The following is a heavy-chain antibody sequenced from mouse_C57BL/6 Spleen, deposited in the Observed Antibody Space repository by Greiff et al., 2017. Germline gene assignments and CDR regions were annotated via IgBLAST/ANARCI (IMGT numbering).Heavy chain of an antibody. CDR1: GYTFTSYW. D-gene: IGHD2-10*02. Sequence: QVQLQQPGAELVKPGASVKLSCKASGYTFTSYWMHWVKQRPGQGLEWIGMIHPNSGSTNYNEKFKSKATLTVDKSSSTAYMQLSSLTSGDSAVYYCARGGSIDSFAYWGQGTLVTVSA. CDR3: ARGGSIDSFAY. J-gene: IGHJ3*01. V-gene: IGHV1-64*01. CDR2: IHPNSGST.